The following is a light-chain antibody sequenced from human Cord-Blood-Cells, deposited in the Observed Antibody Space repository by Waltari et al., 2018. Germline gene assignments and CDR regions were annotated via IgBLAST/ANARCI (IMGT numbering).Light chain of an antibody. Sequence: SYVLTQPPSVSVAPGKTARLTCAGNNIGSKSVHWYQQKPGHPPVLVIYYDSDRPSGMPERFSGANSGNTATLHICRVEAGDEADYYCQVWDSSSDHVVFGGGTKLTVL. CDR1: NIGSKS. V-gene: IGLV3-21*04. J-gene: IGLJ2*01. CDR3: QVWDSSSDHVV. CDR2: YDS.